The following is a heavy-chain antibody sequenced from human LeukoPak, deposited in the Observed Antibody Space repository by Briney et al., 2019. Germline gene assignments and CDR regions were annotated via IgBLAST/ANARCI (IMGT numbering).Heavy chain of an antibody. CDR1: GFTFSSYS. V-gene: IGHV3-21*01. D-gene: IGHD5-18*01. CDR2: ISSSSSYI. CDR3: ASLGVRLTWIQLLDDY. J-gene: IGHJ4*02. Sequence: GGSLRLSCAASGFTFSSYSMNWVRQAPGKGLEWVSSISSSSSYIYYADSVKGRFTISRDNAKNSLYLQMNSLRAEDTAVYYCASLGVRLTWIQLLDDYWGQGTLVTVSS.